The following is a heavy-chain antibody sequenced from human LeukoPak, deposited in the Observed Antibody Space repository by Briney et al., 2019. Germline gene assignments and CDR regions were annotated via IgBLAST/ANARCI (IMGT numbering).Heavy chain of an antibody. CDR2: ISSSGTYI. CDR3: VRDRGSYRPIDY. Sequence: KPGGSLRLSCAASTSTFSSYNMNWVRQAPGKGLEWVSSISSSGTYIYYRDSVKGRFTISRDNAENSLYLEMNSLRVEDTAIYYCVRDRGSYRPIDYWGQGTLVTVSS. CDR1: TSTFSSYN. D-gene: IGHD1-26*01. V-gene: IGHV3-21*01. J-gene: IGHJ4*02.